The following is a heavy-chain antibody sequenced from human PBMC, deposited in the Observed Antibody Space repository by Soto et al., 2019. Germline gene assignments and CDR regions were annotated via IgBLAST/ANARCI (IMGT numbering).Heavy chain of an antibody. CDR2: VHISGHS. D-gene: IGHD1-1*01. J-gene: IGHJ5*01. V-gene: IGHV4-4*02. CDR1: GGSVRAPDW. Sequence: QVHLQESGPGLVAPSGTLSLTCTLSGGSVRAPDWWNGVRQSPDKGLEWIAEVHISGHSNYNPSLRSRVSVAIDSSKNQFYMNLNSVTAADTAIYYCARVRQGCSANNCYFDPWGQGTQVTISS. CDR3: ARVRQGCSANNCYFDP.